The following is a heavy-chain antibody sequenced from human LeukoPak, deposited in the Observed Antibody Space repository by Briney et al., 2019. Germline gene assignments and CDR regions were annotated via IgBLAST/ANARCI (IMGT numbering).Heavy chain of an antibody. J-gene: IGHJ4*02. D-gene: IGHD3-22*01. CDR1: GGSFSGYY. V-gene: IGHV4-34*01. CDR3: ARFQAKDDSSGYFVDY. CDR2: INHSGST. Sequence: PSETLSLTCAVYGGSFSGYYWSWIRQPPGKGLEWIGEINHSGSTNYNPSLKSRVTISVDTSKNQFSLELSSVTAADTAVYYCARFQAKDDSSGYFVDYWGQGTLVTVSS.